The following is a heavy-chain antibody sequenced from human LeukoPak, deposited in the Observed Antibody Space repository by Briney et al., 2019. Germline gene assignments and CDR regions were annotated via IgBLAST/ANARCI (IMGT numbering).Heavy chain of an antibody. D-gene: IGHD3-22*01. CDR1: GYTLTGLS. V-gene: IGHV1-24*01. Sequence: VKVSCKVSGYTLTGLSMHWVRQAPGKGHEWMGGFDPEDGETIYAQKFQGRVTMTEDTSTDTAYMELSSLRSEDTAVYYCAASVNYYDSSGYHYGDYWGQGTLVTVSS. CDR3: AASVNYYDSSGYHYGDY. CDR2: FDPEDGET. J-gene: IGHJ4*02.